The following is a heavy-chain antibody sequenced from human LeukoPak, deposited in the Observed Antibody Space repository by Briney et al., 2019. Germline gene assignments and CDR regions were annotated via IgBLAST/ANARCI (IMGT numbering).Heavy chain of an antibody. CDR2: IRYDGSNK. V-gene: IGHV3-30*02. J-gene: IGHJ4*02. CDR3: ACRYCSSTSCFPH. Sequence: GGSLRLSCAASGFTFSSYGMHWVRQAPGKGLEWVAFIRYDGSNKYYADSVKGRFTISRDNSKNTLYLQMNSLRAEDTAVYYCACRYCSSTSCFPHWGQGTLVTVSS. CDR1: GFTFSSYG. D-gene: IGHD2-2*01.